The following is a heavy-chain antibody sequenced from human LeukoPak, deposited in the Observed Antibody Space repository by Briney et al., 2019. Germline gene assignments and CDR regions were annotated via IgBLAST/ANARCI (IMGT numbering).Heavy chain of an antibody. Sequence: PSETLSLTCTVSGGSISSGSYYWSWIRQPAGKGLEWIGRIYTSGSTNYNPSLKSRVTISVDTSKNQFSLNLNSVTAADTAVYYCARKGRGVSSGYPTWGQGTPVTVSS. CDR2: IYTSGST. J-gene: IGHJ5*02. D-gene: IGHD6-25*01. V-gene: IGHV4-61*02. CDR1: GGSISSGSYY. CDR3: ARKGRGVSSGYPT.